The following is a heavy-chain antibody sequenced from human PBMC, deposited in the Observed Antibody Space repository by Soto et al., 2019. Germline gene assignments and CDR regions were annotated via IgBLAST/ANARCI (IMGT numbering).Heavy chain of an antibody. V-gene: IGHV1-69*02. CDR3: AGYSSSFNMVDYYMDV. D-gene: IGHD6-6*01. J-gene: IGHJ6*03. CDR2: IIPILGIA. CDR1: GVTFSSYT. Sequence: GASVKVSCKASGVTFSSYTISWVRQAPGQGLEWMGRIIPILGIANYAQKFQGRVTITADKSTSTAYMELSSLRSEDTAVYYCAGYSSSFNMVDYYMDVWGKGTTVTVSS.